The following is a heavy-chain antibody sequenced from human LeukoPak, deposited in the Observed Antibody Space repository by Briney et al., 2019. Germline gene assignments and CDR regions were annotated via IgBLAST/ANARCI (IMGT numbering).Heavy chain of an antibody. J-gene: IGHJ6*03. V-gene: IGHV3-21*01. D-gene: IGHD3-10*01. CDR2: IGSSSSYI. Sequence: GGSLRLSCAASGFTFSSYSMNWVRQAPGKGLEWVSSIGSSSSYIYYADSVKGRFTISRDNAKNSLYLQMNSLRAEDTAVYYCARGGSGYYYYMDVWGKGTTVTISS. CDR1: GFTFSSYS. CDR3: ARGGSGYYYYMDV.